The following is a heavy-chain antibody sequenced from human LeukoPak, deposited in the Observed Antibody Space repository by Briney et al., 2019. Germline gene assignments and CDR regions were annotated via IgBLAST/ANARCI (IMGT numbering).Heavy chain of an antibody. V-gene: IGHV4-39*07. CDR1: GGSISSSSYY. J-gene: IGHJ2*01. CDR3: AAGPGYGDYSSYWYFDL. CDR2: IYYSGST. D-gene: IGHD4-17*01. Sequence: SETLSLTCTVSGGSISSSSYYWGWIRQPPGKGLEWIGSIYYSGSTYYNPSLKSRVTISVDTSKNQFSLKLSSVTAADTAVYYCAAGPGYGDYSSYWYFDLWGRGTLVTVSS.